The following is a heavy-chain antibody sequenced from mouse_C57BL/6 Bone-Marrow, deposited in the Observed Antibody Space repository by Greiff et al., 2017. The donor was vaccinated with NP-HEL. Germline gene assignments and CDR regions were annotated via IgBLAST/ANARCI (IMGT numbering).Heavy chain of an antibody. CDR2: IYPSDSET. Sequence: QVQLQQPGAELVRPGSSVKLSCKASGYTFTSYWMDWVKQRPGQGLEWIGNIYPSDSETHYNQKFKDKATLTVDKSSSTAYMQLSSLTSEDSAVYYCARGAWGYFEVWGTGTTVTVSS. D-gene: IGHD4-1*01. CDR1: GYTFTSYW. CDR3: ARGAWGYFEV. J-gene: IGHJ1*03. V-gene: IGHV1-61*01.